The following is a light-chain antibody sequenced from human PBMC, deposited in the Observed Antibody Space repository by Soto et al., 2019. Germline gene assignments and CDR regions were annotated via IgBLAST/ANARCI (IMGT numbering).Light chain of an antibody. J-gene: IGLJ7*01. CDR1: SSNIGSNY. V-gene: IGLV1-47*01. CDR3: AAWDDSLSGAV. CDR2: RNN. Sequence: QSVLTQPPSASGTPGQRVTISCSGSSSNIGSNYVYWYQQLPGTAPKLLIYRNNQRPSGVPDRFSGYKSGTSASLAISGLRSEDEADYYCAAWDDSLSGAVFGGGTKLTVL.